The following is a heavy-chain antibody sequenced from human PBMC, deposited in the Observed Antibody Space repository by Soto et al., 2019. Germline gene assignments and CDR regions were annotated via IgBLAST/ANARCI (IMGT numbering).Heavy chain of an antibody. CDR3: ARDGAGGVVPPDAFDI. V-gene: IGHV4-31*03. CDR1: GGSISSGGYY. Sequence: QVQLQESGPGLVKPSQTLSLTCTVSGGSISSGGYYWSWIRQHPGKGLEWIGYIYYSGSTYYNPSLKSRVTILEDTSKNQFSGKLSAVAAADTAVYYCARDGAGGVVPPDAFDIWGQGTMVTVSS. J-gene: IGHJ3*02. D-gene: IGHD2-15*01. CDR2: IYYSGST.